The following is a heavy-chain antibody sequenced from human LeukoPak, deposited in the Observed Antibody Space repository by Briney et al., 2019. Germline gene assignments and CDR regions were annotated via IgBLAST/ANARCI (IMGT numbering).Heavy chain of an antibody. CDR3: ARLGGYYDPPGY. J-gene: IGHJ4*02. V-gene: IGHV4-39*01. Sequence: SGTLSLTCTVSGGSISSGTYYCAWIRQPPGKGPEWIGTIHYSGDTYYNPSLKSRVTISVDPPKKQFFLNLSSVTAADTAVYYCARLGGYYDPPGYWGQGTLVTVSS. CDR2: IHYSGDT. CDR1: GGSISSGTYY. D-gene: IGHD3-22*01.